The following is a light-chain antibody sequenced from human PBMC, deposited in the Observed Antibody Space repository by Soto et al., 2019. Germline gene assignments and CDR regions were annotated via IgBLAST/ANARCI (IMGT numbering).Light chain of an antibody. CDR1: SGSIASNY. CDR2: GDD. V-gene: IGLV6-57*01. CDR3: QSYATPSVV. Sequence: NFMLTQPHSVSESPGKTVTISCTRSSGSIASNYVQWYQKRPGSSPTTVIYGDDQRPSGVPDRFSGSIDSSSNSASLTISGLKTEDEADYYCQSYATPSVVFGGGTKLTVL. J-gene: IGLJ2*01.